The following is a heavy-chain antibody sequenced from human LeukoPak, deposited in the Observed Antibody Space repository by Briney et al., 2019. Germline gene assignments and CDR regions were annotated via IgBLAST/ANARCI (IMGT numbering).Heavy chain of an antibody. CDR3: AKGLSGYRYYYYGMDV. CDR1: GFTFSSYG. CDR2: ISYDGSNK. J-gene: IGHJ6*02. D-gene: IGHD3-3*01. Sequence: GGSLRLSCAASGFTFSSYGMHWVRQAPGKGLEWVAVISYDGSNKYYADSVKGRFTISRGNSKNTLYLQMNSLRAEDTAVYYCAKGLSGYRYYYYGMDVWGQGTTVTVSS. V-gene: IGHV3-30*18.